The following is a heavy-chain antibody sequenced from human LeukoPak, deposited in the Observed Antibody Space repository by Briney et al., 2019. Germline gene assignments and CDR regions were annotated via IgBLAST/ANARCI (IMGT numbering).Heavy chain of an antibody. CDR2: ISYDGSNK. D-gene: IGHD2-21*02. CDR3: AKDPCFGDCGGDWEGGPFDY. V-gene: IGHV3-30*04. Sequence: PGGSLRLSCAASGFTFSSYAMHWVRQAPGKGLEWVAVISYDGSNKYYADSVKGRFTISRDNSKNTLYLQMNSLRAEDTAVYYCAKDPCFGDCGGDWEGGPFDYWGQGTLVTVSS. J-gene: IGHJ4*02. CDR1: GFTFSSYA.